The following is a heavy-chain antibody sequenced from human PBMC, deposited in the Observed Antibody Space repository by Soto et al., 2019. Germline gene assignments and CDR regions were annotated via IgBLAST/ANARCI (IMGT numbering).Heavy chain of an antibody. J-gene: IGHJ3*02. V-gene: IGHV4-31*03. CDR2: IYYSGST. CDR3: ARDPGDITMVREAHDAFDI. D-gene: IGHD3-10*01. CDR1: GGSISSGGYY. Sequence: PSETLSLTCTVTGGSISSGGYYWSWIRQHPGKGLEWIGYIYYSGSTYYNPSLKSRVTISVDTSKNQFSLKLSSVTAADTAVYYCARDPGDITMVREAHDAFDIWGQGTMVTVSS.